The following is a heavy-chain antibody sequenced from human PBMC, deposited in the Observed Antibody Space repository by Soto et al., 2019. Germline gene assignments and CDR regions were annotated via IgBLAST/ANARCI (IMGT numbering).Heavy chain of an antibody. J-gene: IGHJ4*02. CDR1: GGSISSGDYY. D-gene: IGHD5-12*01. Sequence: PSETLSLTCTVSGGSISSGDYYWSWIRQPPGKGLEWIGYIYYSGSTYYNPSLKSRVTISVDTSKNLFSLRLRSLTAADTAVYFCARVKATLYRHYYFDYWGQGTPVTVSS. V-gene: IGHV4-30-4*01. CDR2: IYYSGST. CDR3: ARVKATLYRHYYFDY.